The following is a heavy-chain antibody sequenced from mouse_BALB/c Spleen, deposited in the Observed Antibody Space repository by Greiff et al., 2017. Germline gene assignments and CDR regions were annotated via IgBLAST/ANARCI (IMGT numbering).Heavy chain of an antibody. CDR2: IWSGGST. CDR3: AREGYGSSYPYYFDY. Sequence: VQRVESGPGLVAPSQSLSITCTVSGFSLTSYGVHWVRQPPGKGLEWLGVIWSGGSTNYNSALMSRLSISKDNSKSQVFLKMNSLQTDDTAMYYCAREGYGSSYPYYFDYWGQGTTLTVSS. D-gene: IGHD1-1*01. V-gene: IGHV2-9*02. CDR1: GFSLTSYG. J-gene: IGHJ2*01.